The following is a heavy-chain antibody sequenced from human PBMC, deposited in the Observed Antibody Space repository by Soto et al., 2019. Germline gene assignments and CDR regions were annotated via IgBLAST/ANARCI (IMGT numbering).Heavy chain of an antibody. J-gene: IGHJ4*02. Sequence: SVKVSCKASGGTFSSYTISWVRQAPGQGLEWMGRIIPILGETIYAQKFQGRVTMTEDTSTDTAYMELSSLRSEDTAVYYCATVKWIQLWSFDYWGQGTLVTVSS. CDR1: GGTFSSYT. D-gene: IGHD5-18*01. CDR3: ATVKWIQLWSFDY. V-gene: IGHV1-69*08. CDR2: IIPILGET.